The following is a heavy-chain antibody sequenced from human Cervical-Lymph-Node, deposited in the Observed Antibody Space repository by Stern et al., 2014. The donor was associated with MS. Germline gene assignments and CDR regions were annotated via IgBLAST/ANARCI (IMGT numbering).Heavy chain of an antibody. CDR1: GFSLSTSGVG. J-gene: IGHJ5*02. D-gene: IGHD6-13*01. CDR3: AHPSIAAAGTFFWFDP. CDR2: LYWDDEK. Sequence: QITLKESGPTLVKPTQTLTLTCTFSGFSLSTSGVGVGWIRQPPGKALEWLALLYWDDEKRYSPSLKSRLTITKDTSKNQVVLTMTNMDPVDTATYYCAHPSIAAAGTFFWFDPWGQGTLVTVSS. V-gene: IGHV2-5*02.